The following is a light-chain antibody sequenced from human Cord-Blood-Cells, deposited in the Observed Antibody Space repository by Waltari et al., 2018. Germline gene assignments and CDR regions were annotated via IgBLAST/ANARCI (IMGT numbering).Light chain of an antibody. CDR3: QSYDSSLSGSV. CDR2: GNS. CDR1: SSNIGAGYD. Sequence: QSVLTQPPSVSGAPGQRVTLSCTGSSSNIGAGYDVHWYQQLPGTAPKLLIYGNSNRPSGVTDRVSGSKSGTSASLTITGLQAEDEADYYCQSYDSSLSGSVFGGGTKLTVL. J-gene: IGLJ2*01. V-gene: IGLV1-40*01.